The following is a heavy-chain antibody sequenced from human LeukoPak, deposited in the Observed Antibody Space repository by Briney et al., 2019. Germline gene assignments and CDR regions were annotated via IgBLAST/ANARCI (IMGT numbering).Heavy chain of an antibody. J-gene: IGHJ4*02. CDR2: IYYTGNT. Sequence: SETLSLTCTVSGGSVSSGSYYWSWIRQPPGKSLEWIGYIYYTGNTNYNPSLKSRVTISMDTSKTQFSLPLSSVPAADTAVYYCARDRTDIVATSHFDYWGQGTLVTVSS. CDR3: ARDRTDIVATSHFDY. D-gene: IGHD5-12*01. CDR1: GGSVSSGSYY. V-gene: IGHV4-61*01.